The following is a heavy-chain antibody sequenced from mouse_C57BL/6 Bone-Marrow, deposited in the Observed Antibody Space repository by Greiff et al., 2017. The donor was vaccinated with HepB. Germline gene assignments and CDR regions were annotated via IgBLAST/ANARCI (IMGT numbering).Heavy chain of an antibody. CDR1: GYTFTDYY. V-gene: IGHV1-19*01. CDR2: INPYNGGT. J-gene: IGHJ3*01. CDR3: ASKEDYGSSPWFAY. Sequence: EVQLKESGPVLVKPGASVKMSCKASGYTFTDYYMNWVEQSHGKSLEWIGVINPYNGGTSYNQKFKGKATLTVDKSSSTAYMELNSLTSEDSAVYYCASKEDYGSSPWFAYWGQGTLVTVSA. D-gene: IGHD1-1*01.